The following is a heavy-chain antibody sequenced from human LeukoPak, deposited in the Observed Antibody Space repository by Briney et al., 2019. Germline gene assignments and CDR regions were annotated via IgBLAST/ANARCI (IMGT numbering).Heavy chain of an antibody. J-gene: IGHJ6*02. Sequence: SVKVSCKASGYTFTSYGISWVRQAPGQGLEWMGGIIPIFGTANYAQKFQGRVTITADESTSTAYMELSSLRSEDTAVYYCARDSGVVPAAIPDPYYYYGMDVWGQGTTVTVSS. D-gene: IGHD2-2*02. CDR1: GYTFTSYG. CDR3: ARDSGVVPAAIPDPYYYYGMDV. CDR2: IIPIFGTA. V-gene: IGHV1-69*13.